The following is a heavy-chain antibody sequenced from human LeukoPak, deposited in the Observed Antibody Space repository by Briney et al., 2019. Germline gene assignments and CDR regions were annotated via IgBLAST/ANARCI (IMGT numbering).Heavy chain of an antibody. CDR3: ARDIYHTYYYDSSGYGEAFDI. CDR1: GGTFSSYA. D-gene: IGHD3-22*01. J-gene: IGHJ3*02. CDR2: IIPIFGTA. Sequence: SVKVSCKASGGTFSSYAISWVRQAPGQGLEWMGGIIPIFGTANYAQKFQGRITLTADESTSTASMELSSLRSEDTAVYYCARDIYHTYYYDSSGYGEAFDIWGQGTMVTVSS. V-gene: IGHV1-69*13.